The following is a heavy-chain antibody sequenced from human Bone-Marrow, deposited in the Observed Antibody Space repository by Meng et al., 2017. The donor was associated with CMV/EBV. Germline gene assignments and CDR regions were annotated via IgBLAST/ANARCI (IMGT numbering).Heavy chain of an antibody. Sequence: ASVKVSCKASGYTFTSYGISWVRQAPGQGLEWMGWISAYNGNTNYAQKFQGRVTITTDESTSTAYMELSSLRSEDTAVYYCARDLGDYYYGMDVWGQGTTVTVSS. CDR1: GYTFTSYG. CDR3: ARDLGDYYYGMDV. J-gene: IGHJ6*02. D-gene: IGHD7-27*01. CDR2: ISAYNGNT. V-gene: IGHV1-18*01.